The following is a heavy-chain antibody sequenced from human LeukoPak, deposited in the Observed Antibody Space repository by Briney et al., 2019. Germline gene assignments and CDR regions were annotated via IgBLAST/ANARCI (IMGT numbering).Heavy chain of an antibody. CDR3: ARMTTGHDY. CDR1: GTSFSSYY. V-gene: IGHV4-34*01. J-gene: IGHJ4*02. CDR2: VNHSGYT. Sequence: SETLSLTCGVSGTSFSSYYWSWIRQTPGKGLEWIGEVNHSGYTNMNPSLKSRVTISVDTSKSQCSLRRSTVTAADTAVYFCARMTTGHDYWGQGTLVTVSS. D-gene: IGHD4-17*01.